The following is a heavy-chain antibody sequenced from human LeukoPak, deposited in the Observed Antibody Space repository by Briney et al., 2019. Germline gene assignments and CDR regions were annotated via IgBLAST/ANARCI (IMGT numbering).Heavy chain of an antibody. CDR3: ARAKSGYEEYFDY. V-gene: IGHV3-48*03. Sequence: GGSLRLSCAASGFTFSSYEMNWVRQAPGKGLEWVSYISSSGRTIYYADSVKGRFTISRDNAKNSLYLQLNSLRAEDTAVYYCARAKSGYEEYFDYWGQGTLVTVSS. CDR1: GFTFSSYE. CDR2: ISSSGRTI. J-gene: IGHJ4*02. D-gene: IGHD5-12*01.